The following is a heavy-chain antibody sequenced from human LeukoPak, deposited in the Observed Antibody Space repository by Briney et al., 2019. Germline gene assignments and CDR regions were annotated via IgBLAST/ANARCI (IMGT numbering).Heavy chain of an antibody. CDR3: ARETYTSGWYPVAFDI. CDR1: GYSISSGYY. CDR2: IYYSGST. D-gene: IGHD6-19*01. Sequence: SETLSLTCTVSGYSISSGYYWGWIRQPPGKGLEWIGSIYYSGSTYYNPSLKSRVTMSVDTSKNHFSLSVSSVTAADTAVYYCARETYTSGWYPVAFDIWGQGTMVTVSS. J-gene: IGHJ3*02. V-gene: IGHV4-38-2*02.